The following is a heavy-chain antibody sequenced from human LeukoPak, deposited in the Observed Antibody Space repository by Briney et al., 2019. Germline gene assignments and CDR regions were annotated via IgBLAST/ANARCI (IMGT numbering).Heavy chain of an antibody. CDR2: IKSKTDGGTT. V-gene: IGHV3-15*01. D-gene: IGHD1-26*01. CDR1: GFTFSNAW. J-gene: IGHJ4*02. CDR3: TKGATTGKVLDY. Sequence: GGSLRLSCAASGFTFSNAWMSWVRQAPGKGLEWVGRIKSKTDGGTTGYAAPVKGRFTISRDDSKNTLYLQMNSLKTEDTAVYYCTKGATTGKVLDYWGQGTLATVSS.